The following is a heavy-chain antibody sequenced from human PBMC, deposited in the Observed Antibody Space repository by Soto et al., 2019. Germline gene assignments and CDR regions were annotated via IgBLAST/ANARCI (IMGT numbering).Heavy chain of an antibody. V-gene: IGHV3-23*01. J-gene: IGHJ6*03. CDR1: GFTFSSCV. Sequence: QPGGSLRLSCAASGFTFSSCVMSWVRQAPGTGLEWVSAISGTGGSTYYADSVKGRFTISRDNSKNTLYLQMNSLRAEDTAVYYCAKMSCSSTSCYLSHYYYYMDVWGKGTTVTVSS. D-gene: IGHD2-2*01. CDR2: ISGTGGST. CDR3: AKMSCSSTSCYLSHYYYYMDV.